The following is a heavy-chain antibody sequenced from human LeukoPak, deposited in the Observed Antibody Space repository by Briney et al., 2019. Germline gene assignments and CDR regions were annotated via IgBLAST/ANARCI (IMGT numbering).Heavy chain of an antibody. Sequence: PSETLSLTCSISGYSISSGYYWGWIRQPPGKGMEWIGSIYHSGSTYYNPSLESRVTISVDTSKNQFSLKLSSVTAADTAVYYCALRSPYCSGGSCYHDYWGQGTLVTVSS. V-gene: IGHV4-38-2*01. CDR1: GYSISSGYY. CDR2: IYHSGST. D-gene: IGHD2-15*01. CDR3: ALRSPYCSGGSCYHDY. J-gene: IGHJ4*02.